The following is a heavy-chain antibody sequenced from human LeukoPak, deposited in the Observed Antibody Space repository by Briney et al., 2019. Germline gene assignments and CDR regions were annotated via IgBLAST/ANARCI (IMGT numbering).Heavy chain of an antibody. Sequence: SETLSLTYAVYGGSFSGYYWSWIRQPPGKGLEWIGEINHSGSTNYNPSLKSQVTISVDTSKNQFYLKLSSVTAADTALYYCARGGSYRSFDYWGQGTLVTVSS. CDR1: GGSFSGYY. CDR2: INHSGST. D-gene: IGHD1-26*01. J-gene: IGHJ4*02. CDR3: ARGGSYRSFDY. V-gene: IGHV4-34*01.